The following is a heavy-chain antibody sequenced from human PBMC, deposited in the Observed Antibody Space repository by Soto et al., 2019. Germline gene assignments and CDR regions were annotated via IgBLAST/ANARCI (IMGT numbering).Heavy chain of an antibody. D-gene: IGHD3-22*01. J-gene: IGHJ6*02. V-gene: IGHV1-2*04. CDR3: ASSLITMNRKGLYGMDV. CDR1: GYTFTGYY. Sequence: GASVKVSCKASGYTFTGYYMHWVRQAPGQGLEWMGWINPNSGGTNYAQKFQGWVTMTRDTSISTAYMELSRLRSDDTAVYYCASSLITMNRKGLYGMDVWGQGTTVTVSS. CDR2: INPNSGGT.